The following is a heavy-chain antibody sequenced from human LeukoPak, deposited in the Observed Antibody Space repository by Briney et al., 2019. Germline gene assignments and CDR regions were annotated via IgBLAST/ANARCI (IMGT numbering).Heavy chain of an antibody. CDR3: ARGLNDSWTGENY. Sequence: SETLSLTCTVSGGSISSSAYHWGWIRQPPGKGLEWIGEINHSGSTNYNPSLKSRVTISLDTSKSQFPLKVRYVTAADTAVYYCARGLNDSWTGENYWGQGTLVTVSS. D-gene: IGHD3-3*01. CDR1: GGSISSSAYH. CDR2: INHSGST. J-gene: IGHJ4*02. V-gene: IGHV4-39*06.